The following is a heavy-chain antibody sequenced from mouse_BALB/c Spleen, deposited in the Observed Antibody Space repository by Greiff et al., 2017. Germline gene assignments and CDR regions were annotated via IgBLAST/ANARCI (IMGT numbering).Heavy chain of an antibody. CDR1: GYTFTSYW. CDR3: TRKYVSYAMDY. V-gene: IGHV1-5*01. D-gene: IGHD2-14*01. CDR2: IYPGNSDT. Sequence: VHVKQSGTVLARPGASVKMSCKASGYTFTSYWMHWVKQRPGQGLEWIGAIYPGNSDTSYNQKFKGKAKLTAVTSTSTAYMELSSLTNEDSAVYYCTRKYVSYAMDYWGQGTSVTVSS. J-gene: IGHJ4*01.